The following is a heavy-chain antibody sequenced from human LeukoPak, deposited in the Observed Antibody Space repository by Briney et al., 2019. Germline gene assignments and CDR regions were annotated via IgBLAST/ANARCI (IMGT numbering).Heavy chain of an antibody. CDR2: INPNSGGT. V-gene: IGHV1-2*02. D-gene: IGHD3-10*01. CDR3: ARDGELLRYYYYMDV. Sequence: ASVKVSCKASGYTFTGYYMHWVRQAPGQGLEWMGWINPNSGGTNYAQKFQGRVTMTRDTSISTAYMELSWLRSDDTAVYYCARDGELLRYYYYMDVWGKGTTVTVSS. J-gene: IGHJ6*03. CDR1: GYTFTGYY.